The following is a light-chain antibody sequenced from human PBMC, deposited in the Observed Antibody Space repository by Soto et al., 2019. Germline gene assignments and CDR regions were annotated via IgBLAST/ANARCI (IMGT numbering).Light chain of an antibody. CDR3: QQRSNWPYT. Sequence: EIVLTQSPATLSLSPGERATLSCRASQSVSSYLAWYQQKPGQAPRLLIYAASSMPTGIPSRFSGSGSGTDFTLTISSLEPEDFAAYYCQQRSNWPYTFGQGTKLEIK. CDR1: QSVSSY. J-gene: IGKJ2*01. V-gene: IGKV3-11*01. CDR2: AAS.